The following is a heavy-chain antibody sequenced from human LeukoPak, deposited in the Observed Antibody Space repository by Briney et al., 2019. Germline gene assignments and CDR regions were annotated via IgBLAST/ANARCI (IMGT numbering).Heavy chain of an antibody. Sequence: SETLSLTCTVSGGSISSSSYYWGWIRQPPGKGLEWIGSIYYSGSTYYNPSLKSRVTMSVDTSKNQFSLKLSSVTAADTAVYYCASVPYDSSGYYYFDYWGQGTLVTVSS. J-gene: IGHJ4*02. CDR2: IYYSGST. D-gene: IGHD3-22*01. CDR1: GGSISSSSYY. CDR3: ASVPYDSSGYYYFDY. V-gene: IGHV4-39*07.